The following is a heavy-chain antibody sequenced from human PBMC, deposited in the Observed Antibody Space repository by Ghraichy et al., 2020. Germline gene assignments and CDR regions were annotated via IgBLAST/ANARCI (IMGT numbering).Heavy chain of an antibody. V-gene: IGHV4-59*08. J-gene: IGHJ4*02. CDR3: ARLPFSGSYAGIFDY. CDR1: GGSISSYY. Sequence: SETLSLTCTVSGGSISSYYWSWIRQPPGKGLEWIGYIYYSGSTNYNPSLKSRVTISVDTSKNQFSLKLSSVTAADTAVYYCARLPFSGSYAGIFDYWGQGTLVTVSS. CDR2: IYYSGST. D-gene: IGHD1-26*01.